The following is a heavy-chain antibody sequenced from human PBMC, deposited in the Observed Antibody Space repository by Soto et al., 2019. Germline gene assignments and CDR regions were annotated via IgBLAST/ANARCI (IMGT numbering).Heavy chain of an antibody. CDR1: GGTFSSYA. D-gene: IGHD3-22*01. CDR3: ARVVYYYDSSGYYFGGDY. CDR2: IIPIFGTA. Sequence: QVQLVQSGAEVKKPGSSVKVSCKASGGTFSSYAISWVRQAPGQGLEWMGGIIPIFGTANYEQKFQGRVTITADESTSTAYMELSSLRSEDTAVYYCARVVYYYDSSGYYFGGDYWGQGTLVTVSS. J-gene: IGHJ4*02. V-gene: IGHV1-69*01.